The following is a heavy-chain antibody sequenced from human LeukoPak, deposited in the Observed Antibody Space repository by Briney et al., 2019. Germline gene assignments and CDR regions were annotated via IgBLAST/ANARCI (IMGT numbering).Heavy chain of an antibody. D-gene: IGHD4-23*01. J-gene: IGHJ6*02. CDR1: GFAFHNYA. CDR3: AKDTGGNGAYFYAMDV. Sequence: GRSLRLSCVGSGFAFHNYAMHWVRRPPGKGLEWVSAINWNSDNKAYADSVKGRFTISRDRARKSLYLQMDSLRPEDTALYYCAKDTGGNGAYFYAMDVWGQGTSVTVSS. V-gene: IGHV3-9*01. CDR2: INWNSDNK.